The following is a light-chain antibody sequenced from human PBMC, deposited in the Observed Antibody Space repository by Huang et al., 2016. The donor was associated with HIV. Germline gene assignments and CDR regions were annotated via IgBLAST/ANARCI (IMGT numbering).Light chain of an antibody. J-gene: IGKJ5*01. CDR2: ETS. V-gene: IGKV3-11*01. CDR1: QSVNNY. CDR3: QQRSNWPIT. Sequence: IVLTQSPATLSLSPGERATLSCRASQSVNNYLAWYQQKPGQAPRLLIYETSKRATGIPARFSGSVSGTDFALTISSLEPEDFAVYYCQQRSNWPITFGQGTRLEIK.